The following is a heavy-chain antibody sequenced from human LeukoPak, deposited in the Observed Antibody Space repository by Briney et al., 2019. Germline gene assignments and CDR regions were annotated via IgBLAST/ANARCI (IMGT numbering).Heavy chain of an antibody. CDR2: ISSSSTI. CDR3: ARDLDTASALYDAFDI. J-gene: IGHJ3*02. D-gene: IGHD2-2*01. CDR1: GLTFSSYS. V-gene: IGHV3-48*04. Sequence: GGSLRLSCAASGLTFSSYSMNWVRQAPGKGLEWVSYISSSSTIYYADSVKGRFTISRDNAKNSLYLQMNSLRAEDTAVYYCARDLDTASALYDAFDIWGQGTMVTVSS.